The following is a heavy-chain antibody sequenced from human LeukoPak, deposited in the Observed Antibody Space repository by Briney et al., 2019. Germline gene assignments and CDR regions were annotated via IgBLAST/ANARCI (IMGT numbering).Heavy chain of an antibody. CDR2: IYYSGST. V-gene: IGHV4-59*01. Sequence: PSETLSLTCTVSGGSISSYYWSWIRQPPGKGLEWIGYIYYSGSTNYKSSLKSRVTISVDTSKNQFSLKLSSVTAADTAVYYCARAQSGSYLEYYFDYWGQGTLVTVSS. CDR1: GGSISSYY. D-gene: IGHD1-26*01. J-gene: IGHJ4*02. CDR3: ARAQSGSYLEYYFDY.